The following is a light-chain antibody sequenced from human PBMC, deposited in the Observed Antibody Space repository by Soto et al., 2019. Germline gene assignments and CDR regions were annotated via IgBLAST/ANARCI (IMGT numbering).Light chain of an antibody. CDR2: GAS. CDR3: QQRSNWPIT. V-gene: IGKV3-11*01. CDR1: QSVSSN. Sequence: EVVITQSPATLSVSPGERATLSCRASQSVSSNLAWYQQKPGQAPRLLIYGASNRATGIPARFSGSGSGTDFTLTISSLEPEDFAVYYCQQRSNWPITFGQGTRLEI. J-gene: IGKJ5*01.